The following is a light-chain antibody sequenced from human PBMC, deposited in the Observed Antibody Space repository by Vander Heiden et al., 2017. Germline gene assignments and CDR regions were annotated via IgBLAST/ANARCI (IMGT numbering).Light chain of an antibody. J-gene: IGLJ1*01. Sequence: QSALTQPASVSGSPGQSIPISCTGTSSDVGLYNYVPWYQQHPGKVPKLMIYDVTNRPSGVSNRFSGSKSGNTASLTISGLQAEDEADYYCSSYTSNNLYVFGTGTKVTVL. CDR3: SSYTSNNLYV. CDR1: SSDVGLYNY. V-gene: IGLV2-14*03. CDR2: DVT.